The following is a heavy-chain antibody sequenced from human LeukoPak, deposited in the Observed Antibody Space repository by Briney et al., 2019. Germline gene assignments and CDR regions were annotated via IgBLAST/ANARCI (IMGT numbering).Heavy chain of an antibody. CDR3: GRDWKLDY. CDR2: ISDDGGDT. Sequence: GGSLRLSCAASGFTFSNYAMSWVRQAPGKGLEWVSAISDDGGDTKYAESVRGRFTISRDNSRNRLYLQMNSLRVEDTAIYYCGRDWKLDYWGQGILVTVSS. CDR1: GFTFSNYA. J-gene: IGHJ4*02. D-gene: IGHD1-1*01. V-gene: IGHV3-23*01.